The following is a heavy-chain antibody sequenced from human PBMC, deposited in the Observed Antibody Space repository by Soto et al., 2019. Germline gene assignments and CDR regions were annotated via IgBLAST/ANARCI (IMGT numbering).Heavy chain of an antibody. V-gene: IGHV3-21*04. CDR1: GFTFSSYS. Sequence: GGSLRLSCAASGFTFSSYSMNWVRQAPGKGLEWVSSISSSSSYIYYADSVKGRFTISRDNAKNSLYLQMNSLRAEDTAVYYCARDSRGSIFGVVMIYYYYGMDVWGQGTTVTVSS. CDR2: ISSSSSYI. J-gene: IGHJ6*02. CDR3: ARDSRGSIFGVVMIYYYYGMDV. D-gene: IGHD3-3*01.